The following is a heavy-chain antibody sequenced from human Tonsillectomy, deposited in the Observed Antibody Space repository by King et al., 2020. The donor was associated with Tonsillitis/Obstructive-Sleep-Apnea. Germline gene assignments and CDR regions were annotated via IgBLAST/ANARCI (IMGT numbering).Heavy chain of an antibody. CDR2: ISSGSGYI. D-gene: IGHD4-11*01. CDR1: GFSFSRYN. V-gene: IGHV3-21*01. Sequence: VQLVESGGGLVKPGGSLRLSCAASGFSFSRYNMIWVRQAPGKGLECVSSISSGSGYIYYADSVKGRFTISRDNAKNSLSLQMNNLRAEDTAVYYCARLPDYMTTLFLAYWGQGTLVTVSS. CDR3: ARLPDYMTTLFLAY. J-gene: IGHJ4*02.